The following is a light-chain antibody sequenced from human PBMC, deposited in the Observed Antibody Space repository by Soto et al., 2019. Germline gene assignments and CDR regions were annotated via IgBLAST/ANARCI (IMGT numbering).Light chain of an antibody. V-gene: IGKV1-13*02. J-gene: IGKJ4*01. CDR2: DAS. CDR1: QGIASA. Sequence: AIQLTQSPSSLSASVGDRVTITCRPSQGIASALAWYQQRPGKPPSLLIYDASTSESGVPSRFSGSGSETDCALTISSLQPEDFGTYFCQQFTTFPVTFGGGTRVEIK. CDR3: QQFTTFPVT.